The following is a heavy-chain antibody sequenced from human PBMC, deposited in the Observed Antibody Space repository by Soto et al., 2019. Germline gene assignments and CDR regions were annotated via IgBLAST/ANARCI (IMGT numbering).Heavy chain of an antibody. CDR3: ARAYCGGDCYRVGAFDI. CDR1: GYTFTSYY. V-gene: IGHV1-46*01. J-gene: IGHJ3*02. D-gene: IGHD2-21*02. CDR2: INPSGGST. Sequence: GASVKVSCTASGYTFTSYYMHWVRQAPGQGLEWMGIINPSGGSTSYAQKFQGRVTMTRDTSTSTVYMELSSLRSEDTAVYYCARAYCGGDCYRVGAFDIWGQGTMVTVSS.